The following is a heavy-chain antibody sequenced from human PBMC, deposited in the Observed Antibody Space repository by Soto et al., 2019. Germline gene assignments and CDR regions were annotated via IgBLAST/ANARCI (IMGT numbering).Heavy chain of an antibody. V-gene: IGHV4-30-4*01. CDR2: IXXGXXX. D-gene: IGHD4-17*01. CDR1: GGSISYGHYY. Sequence: PSETLSLTCNVSGGSISYGHYYWSWIRQPQXKGLXWIXXIXXGXXXXXNXXRKRRVNISVYTSKNQFSLNLSSVTAAEPAVYYWARGRLPYDYGMDVWGQGTTVTVSS. CDR3: ARGRLPYDYGMDV. J-gene: IGHJ6*02.